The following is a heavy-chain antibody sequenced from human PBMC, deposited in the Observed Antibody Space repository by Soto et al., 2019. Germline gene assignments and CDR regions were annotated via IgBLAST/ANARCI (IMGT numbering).Heavy chain of an antibody. D-gene: IGHD3-22*01. CDR2: IFSSGST. V-gene: IGHV4-31*03. CDR1: GVSISSGTFY. J-gene: IGHJ4*02. CDR3: ASNNYYDIGVFIDY. Sequence: QVQLQESGPGLVKPSQTLSLSCTVSGVSISSGTFYWTWIRQYPGKGLEWIGYIFSSGSTNYNPSLRSRVTISRDTSKNQFSLILSSVTAADTAVYYCASNNYYDIGVFIDYWGQGTLVTVSS.